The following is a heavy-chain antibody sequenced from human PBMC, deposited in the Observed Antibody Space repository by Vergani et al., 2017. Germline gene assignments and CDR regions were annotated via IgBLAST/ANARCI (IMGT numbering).Heavy chain of an antibody. D-gene: IGHD3-3*01. J-gene: IGHJ4*02. V-gene: IGHV3-23*01. CDR3: AKDHLRDFWWNGY. CDR1: GFTFSSYA. CDR2: ISGSGGST. Sequence: EVQLLESGGGLVQPGGSLRLSCAASGFTFSSYAMSWVRQAPGKGLEWVSAISGSGGSTYYADSVKGRFTICRDNTKNTLYLQKNSLRAEDTAVYYCAKDHLRDFWWNGYWGQGTLVTVSS.